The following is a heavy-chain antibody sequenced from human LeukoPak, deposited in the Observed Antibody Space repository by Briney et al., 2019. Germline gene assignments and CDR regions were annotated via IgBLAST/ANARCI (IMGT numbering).Heavy chain of an antibody. CDR1: GFTFSTYG. V-gene: IGHV3-33*01. Sequence: GGSLRLSCAASGFTFSTYGMHWVRQAPGKGLEGVAVIWNDGSNKYYADSVKGRFTISRDNSKNTLYLQMNSLRAEDTAVYYCARGLEGFDYWGQGTLVTVSS. CDR3: ARGLEGFDY. J-gene: IGHJ4*02. CDR2: IWNDGSNK.